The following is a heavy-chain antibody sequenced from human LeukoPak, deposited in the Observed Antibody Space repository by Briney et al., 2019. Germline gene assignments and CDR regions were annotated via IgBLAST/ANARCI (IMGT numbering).Heavy chain of an antibody. Sequence: GESLQISCKGSGYSFTGYWIGWVRQLPGKGLEWMGIIYPGDSDTRYSPSFQGQVTISADKSISTAYLQWSSLKASDTAMYYCARGYCGGDCYSSGEFDYWGQGTLVTVSS. CDR3: ARGYCGGDCYSSGEFDY. CDR2: IYPGDSDT. V-gene: IGHV5-51*01. D-gene: IGHD2-21*02. J-gene: IGHJ4*02. CDR1: GYSFTGYW.